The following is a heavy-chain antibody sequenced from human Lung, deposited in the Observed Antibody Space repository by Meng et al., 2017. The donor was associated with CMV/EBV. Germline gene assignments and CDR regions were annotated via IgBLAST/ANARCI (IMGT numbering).Heavy chain of an antibody. CDR2: ISGSGGST. J-gene: IGHJ6*04. CDR3: AKDHRARYCSGGSCYYYYGMDV. CDR1: GFSFNSYA. V-gene: IGHV3-23*01. Sequence: SCAASGFSFNSYAMTWVRQAPGKGLEWVSGISGSGGSTYYADSVKGRFTISRDNSKNTLYLQMNSLRAEDTAVYYCAKDHRARYCSGGSCYYYYGMDVWXTGNTVP. D-gene: IGHD2-15*01.